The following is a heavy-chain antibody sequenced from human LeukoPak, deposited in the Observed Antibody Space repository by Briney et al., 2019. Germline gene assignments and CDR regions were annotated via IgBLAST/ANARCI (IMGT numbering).Heavy chain of an antibody. V-gene: IGHV4-34*01. D-gene: IGHD4-23*01. CDR3: ARVSGNSAAGDAFDI. CDR1: DGSFSGYY. Sequence: KPSETLSLTCAVYDGSFSGYYWSWIRQPPGRGLEWIGEINHSGSTSYNPSLKSRVTISVDTSKNQFSLKLNSVTAADTAVYYCARVSGNSAAGDAFDIWGQGTTVTVSS. J-gene: IGHJ3*02. CDR2: INHSGST.